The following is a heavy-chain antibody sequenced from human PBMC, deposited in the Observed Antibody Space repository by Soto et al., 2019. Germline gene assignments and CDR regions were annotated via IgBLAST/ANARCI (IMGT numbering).Heavy chain of an antibody. CDR1: GFTFSSYA. V-gene: IGHV3-30-3*01. D-gene: IGHD6-19*01. CDR2: ISYDGSNK. CDR3: ARTVAGSFRPIYYYYYGMDV. Sequence: GGSLRLSCAASGFTFSSYAMHWVRQAPGKGLEWVAVISYDGSNKYYADSVKGRFTISRDNSKNTLYLQMNSLRAEDTVVYYCARTVAGSFRPIYYYYYGMDVWGQGTTVTVSS. J-gene: IGHJ6*02.